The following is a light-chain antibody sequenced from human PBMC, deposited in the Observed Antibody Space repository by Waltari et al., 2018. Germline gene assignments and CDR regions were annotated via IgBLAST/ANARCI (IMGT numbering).Light chain of an antibody. CDR2: AAS. CDR1: HSVRRY. J-gene: IGKJ3*01. CDR3: QQSYSTPRT. V-gene: IGKV1-39*01. Sequence: DIQMTQSPSSLSASVGDRVTITCRASHSVRRYLNWYQQKPGNAPNLLIFAASSLQSGVPSRFSGSGSGTDFTLTISSLQPEDFATYYCQQSYSTPRTFGPGTKVDMK.